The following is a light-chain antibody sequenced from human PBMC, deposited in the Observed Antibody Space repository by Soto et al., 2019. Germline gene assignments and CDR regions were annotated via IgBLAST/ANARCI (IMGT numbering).Light chain of an antibody. Sequence: EIVLTQSPGTLSLSPGERATLSCRASQSVASNYLAWYQQKPGQAPRLLIHGASNRATGIPDRFSGSGSGTEFTLSISRLEPEDFAVYYCQQYGTSRTFGQGTKVEI. J-gene: IGKJ1*01. CDR2: GAS. V-gene: IGKV3-20*01. CDR1: QSVASNY. CDR3: QQYGTSRT.